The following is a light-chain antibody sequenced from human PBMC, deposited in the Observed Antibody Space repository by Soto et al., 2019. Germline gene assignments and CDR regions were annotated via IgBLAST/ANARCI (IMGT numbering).Light chain of an antibody. J-gene: IGKJ4*01. V-gene: IGKV1-16*02. Sequence: DIQMTQSPSSLSASVGDRVTITCRASQGIDNHLPWFQQKPGKAPMSLIYAASSLQSGVPSKFSGSGSGTDFTLTISSLQPEDFATYYCQQYNTYPHTFGGGTKVDIK. CDR2: AAS. CDR1: QGIDNH. CDR3: QQYNTYPHT.